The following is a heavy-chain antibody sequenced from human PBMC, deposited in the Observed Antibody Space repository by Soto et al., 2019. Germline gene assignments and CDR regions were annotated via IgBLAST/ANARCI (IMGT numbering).Heavy chain of an antibody. Sequence: PSETLSLTCAVSSGSISSSNWWSWVRQPPGKGLEWIGEIYHSGSTNYNPSLKSRVTISVDKSKNQFSLKLSSVTAADTAVYYCARYCSSTSCYGRRSDYYYMDVWGKGTTVTVSS. CDR1: SGSISSSNW. CDR3: ARYCSSTSCYGRRSDYYYMDV. V-gene: IGHV4-4*02. D-gene: IGHD2-2*01. CDR2: IYHSGST. J-gene: IGHJ6*03.